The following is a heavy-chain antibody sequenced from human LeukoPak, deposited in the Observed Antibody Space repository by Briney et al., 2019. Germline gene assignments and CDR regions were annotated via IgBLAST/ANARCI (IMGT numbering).Heavy chain of an antibody. CDR3: AKDFPHYYETSHGMDV. Sequence: EPGGSLRLSCAASGCDFSKYEMNWVRQAPGKGLEWIAYISVRAGTIYYADSAEGRLTNSRDDANSSLYLQMNSLRVEDTAIYYCAKDFPHYYETSHGMDVWGQGPTVTVS. D-gene: IGHD3-22*01. J-gene: IGHJ6*02. CDR2: ISVRAGTI. V-gene: IGHV3-48*03. CDR1: GCDFSKYE.